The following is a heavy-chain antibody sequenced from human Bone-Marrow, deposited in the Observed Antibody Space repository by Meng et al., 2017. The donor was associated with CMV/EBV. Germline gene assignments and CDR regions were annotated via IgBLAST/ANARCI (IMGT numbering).Heavy chain of an antibody. D-gene: IGHD3-10*01. V-gene: IGHV1-69*10. CDR1: GCTFSSYT. CDR2: IIPILGIA. Sequence: SVKVSCKASGCTFSSYTITWVRQAPGQGLEWMGGIIPILGIANYAQKFQGRVTITADKSTSTAYMALSSLRSEDTAVYYCARFTRTYGSGSLSWFDPWGEGTRVTVSS. J-gene: IGHJ5*02. CDR3: ARFTRTYGSGSLSWFDP.